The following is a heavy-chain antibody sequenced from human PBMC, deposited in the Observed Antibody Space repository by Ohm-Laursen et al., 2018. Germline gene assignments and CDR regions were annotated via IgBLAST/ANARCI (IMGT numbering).Heavy chain of an antibody. J-gene: IGHJ6*02. CDR1: GGTFSSYA. CDR3: ATRSCGGNCINSHYYYHGLHF. Sequence: SVKVSCKASGGTFSSYAISWVRQAPGQGLEWMGGVIPIFDSATYAQKFQGRLTITADRLATTTFMELSSLRSEDTAVYYCATRSCGGNCINSHYYYHGLHFWGQGTTVTVSS. D-gene: IGHD2-21*02. CDR2: VIPIFDSA. V-gene: IGHV1-69*06.